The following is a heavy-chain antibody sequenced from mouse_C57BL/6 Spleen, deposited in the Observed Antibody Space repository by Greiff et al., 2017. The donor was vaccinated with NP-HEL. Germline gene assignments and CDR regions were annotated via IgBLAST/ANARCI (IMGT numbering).Heavy chain of an antibody. Sequence: EVQVVESGEGLVKPGGSLKLSCAASGFTFSSYAMSWVRQTPEKRLEWVAYISSGGDYIYYADTVKGRFTISRDNARNTLYLQMSSLKSEDTAMYYCTREGYGNYWFAYWGQGTLVTVSA. D-gene: IGHD2-10*02. J-gene: IGHJ3*01. CDR1: GFTFSSYA. V-gene: IGHV5-9-1*02. CDR2: ISSGGDYI. CDR3: TREGYGNYWFAY.